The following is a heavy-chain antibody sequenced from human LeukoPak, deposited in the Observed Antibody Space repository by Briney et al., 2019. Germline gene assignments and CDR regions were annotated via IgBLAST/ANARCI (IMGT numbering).Heavy chain of an antibody. Sequence: GGSLRLSCEGSAFIFSGHWMNWDRQTPGKGLEWVASIKEDGSERQYVDSVKGRFSISRDNTKGSLFLQLNSLRAEDTAVYYCARGAYYYEDWGQGTLVTVSS. J-gene: IGHJ4*02. CDR3: ARGAYYYED. CDR1: AFIFSGHW. D-gene: IGHD3-22*01. V-gene: IGHV3-7*01. CDR2: IKEDGSER.